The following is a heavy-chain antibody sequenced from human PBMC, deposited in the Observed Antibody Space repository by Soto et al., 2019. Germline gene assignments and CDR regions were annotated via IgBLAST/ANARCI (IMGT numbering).Heavy chain of an antibody. CDR3: ASSKRMPGIVIDY. V-gene: IGHV3-23*01. D-gene: IGHD2-15*01. J-gene: IGHJ4*02. CDR1: GFTFSSYA. Sequence: PGGSLRLSCAASGFTFSSYAMSWVRQAPGKGLEWVSAISGSGGSTYYADSVKGRFTISRDNSKNTLYLQMNSLRAEDTAVYYCASSKRMPGIVIDYWGQGTLVTVSS. CDR2: ISGSGGST.